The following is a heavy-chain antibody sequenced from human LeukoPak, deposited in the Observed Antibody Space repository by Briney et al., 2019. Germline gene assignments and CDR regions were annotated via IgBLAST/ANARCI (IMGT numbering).Heavy chain of an antibody. Sequence: PGGSLRLSCAASGLTFRNAWMNWVRQAPGEGLEGVGRIKSKIDGGTADYAAPVKGRITISRDDSKNMLYLQINSLKADDTALYYCTTRTWADGFDIWGQGTMVTVSS. J-gene: IGHJ3*02. CDR2: IKSKIDGGTA. CDR1: GLTFRNAW. D-gene: IGHD2-2*01. CDR3: TTRTWADGFDI. V-gene: IGHV3-15*01.